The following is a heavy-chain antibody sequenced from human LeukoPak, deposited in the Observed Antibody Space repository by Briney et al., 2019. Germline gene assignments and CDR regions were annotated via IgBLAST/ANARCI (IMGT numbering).Heavy chain of an antibody. CDR3: AESLLDEAAGHLRVAFDI. CDR2: IYHSGST. Sequence: SETLSLTFTVSGGSISSGGYYWGWIRQPPGKGLEWIGSIYHSGSTYYNPSLKSRVTISVDTSKNQFSLKLSSVTAADTAVYYCAESLLDEAAGHLRVAFDIWGQGTMVTVSS. CDR1: GGSISSGGYY. J-gene: IGHJ3*02. V-gene: IGHV4-39*07. D-gene: IGHD6-13*01.